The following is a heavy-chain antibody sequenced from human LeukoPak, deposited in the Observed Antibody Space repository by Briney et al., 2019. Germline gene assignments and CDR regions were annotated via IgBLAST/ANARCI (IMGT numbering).Heavy chain of an antibody. D-gene: IGHD2-15*01. J-gene: IGHJ3*02. Sequence: GGSLRLSCAASGFTFSSYAMHWVRQAPGKGLEWVAVISYDGSNKYYADSVKGRFTISRDNSKNTLYLQMNSLGAEDTAVYYCARGHCSGGSCYSQAFDIWAKGQWSPSLQ. CDR1: GFTFSSYA. V-gene: IGHV3-30-3*01. CDR3: ARGHCSGGSCYSQAFDI. CDR2: ISYDGSNK.